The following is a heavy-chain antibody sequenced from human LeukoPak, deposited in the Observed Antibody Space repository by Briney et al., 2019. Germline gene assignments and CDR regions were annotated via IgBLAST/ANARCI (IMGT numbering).Heavy chain of an antibody. CDR2: ISGSGGST. J-gene: IGHJ6*02. V-gene: IGHV3-23*01. CDR3: AKDLASSDFWSGLGYYYYYGMDV. D-gene: IGHD3-3*01. Sequence: GGSLRLSCAASGFTFSSYAMSWVRQAPGKGLEWVSAISGSGGSTYYADSVKGRFTISRDNSKNTLYLQMNSLRAEDTAVYYCAKDLASSDFWSGLGYYYYYGMDVWGQGTTVTVSS. CDR1: GFTFSSYA.